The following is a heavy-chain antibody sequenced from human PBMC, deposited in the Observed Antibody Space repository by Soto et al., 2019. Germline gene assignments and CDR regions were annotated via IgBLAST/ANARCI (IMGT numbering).Heavy chain of an antibody. J-gene: IGHJ4*02. V-gene: IGHV3-21*06. CDR3: TRGSYGAYDY. CDR1: GFRFSDYS. CDR2: ISSNSGYT. D-gene: IGHD4-17*01. Sequence: EVQVVESGGGLVQPGGSLRLSCAASGFRFSDYSMNWVRQVPGKGLEWVSSISSNSGYTLYTDSVKGRFTISRDNAKSSLYLQMSSLRDEDTAVYYCTRGSYGAYDYWGQGTLVTVSS.